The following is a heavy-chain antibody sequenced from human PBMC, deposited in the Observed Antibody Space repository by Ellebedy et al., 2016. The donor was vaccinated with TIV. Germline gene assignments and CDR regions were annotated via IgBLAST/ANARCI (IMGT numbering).Heavy chain of an antibody. CDR1: GFTFNTNW. D-gene: IGHD1-7*01. J-gene: IGHJ4*02. Sequence: PGGSLRLSCAASGFTFNTNWMHWVRQSPGKGLVWVSRINTDGSATTYADSVKGRFTISRDNAKNTLFLQMNSLRAEDTAVYYCATERPLERGNFDWGQGTLVTVAS. CDR3: ATERPLERGNFD. CDR2: INTDGSAT. V-gene: IGHV3-74*01.